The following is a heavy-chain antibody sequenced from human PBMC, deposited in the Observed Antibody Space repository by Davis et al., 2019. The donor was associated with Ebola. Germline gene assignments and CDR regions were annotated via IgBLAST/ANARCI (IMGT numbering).Heavy chain of an antibody. Sequence: SVKVSCKASGGTFSSYAISWVRQAPGQGLEWMGGIIPIFGTANYAQKFQGRVTITADESTSTAYMELSSLRSEDTAVYYCARAAGDCSSTSCLWEAYYFDYWGQGTLVTVSS. CDR3: ARAAGDCSSTSCLWEAYYFDY. D-gene: IGHD2-2*01. CDR2: IIPIFGTA. V-gene: IGHV1-69*13. CDR1: GGTFSSYA. J-gene: IGHJ4*02.